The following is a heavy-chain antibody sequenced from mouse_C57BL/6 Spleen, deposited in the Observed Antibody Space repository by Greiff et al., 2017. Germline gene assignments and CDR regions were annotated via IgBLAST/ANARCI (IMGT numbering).Heavy chain of an antibody. V-gene: IGHV1-69*01. CDR2: IDPSDSYT. CDR1: GYTFTSYW. CDR3: ERGDYYGSRWCFAV. J-gene: IGHJ1*03. D-gene: IGHD1-1*01. Sequence: QVQLQQPGAELVMPGASVKLSCKASGYTFTSYWMHWVKQRPGQGLEWIGEIDPSDSYTNYNQKFKGKSTLTVDKSSSTAYMQLSSLTSEDSAVXYCERGDYYGSRWCFAVWGTGTPVTVSA.